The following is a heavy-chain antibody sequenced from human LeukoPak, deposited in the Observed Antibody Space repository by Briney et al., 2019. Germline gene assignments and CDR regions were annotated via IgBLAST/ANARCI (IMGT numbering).Heavy chain of an antibody. V-gene: IGHV4-30-4*01. J-gene: IGHJ6*04. CDR3: ARARSAGNIYYYGMDV. CDR2: IYYSGST. D-gene: IGHD6-13*01. Sequence: SQTLSLTCTVSGGSISSGDYYWSWIRQPPGKGLEWIGYIYYSGSTYYNPSLKSRVTISVDTSKNQFSLKLSSVTAADTAVYYCARARSAGNIYYYGMDVWGKGTTVTASS. CDR1: GGSISSGDYY.